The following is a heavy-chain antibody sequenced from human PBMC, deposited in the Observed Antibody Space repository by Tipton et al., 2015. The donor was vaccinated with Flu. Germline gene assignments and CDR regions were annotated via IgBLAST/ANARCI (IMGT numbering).Heavy chain of an antibody. D-gene: IGHD3-10*01. CDR1: GGSISSYY. V-gene: IGHV4-4*07. CDR3: ARDLENYYGSGSHYYYYYYMDV. Sequence: TLSLTCTVSGGSISSYYWSWIRQPAGKGLEWIGRIYTSGSTNYNPSLKSRVTMSVDTSKNQFSLKLSSVTAADTAVYYCARDLENYYGSGSHYYYYYYMDVWGKGTTVTVSS. J-gene: IGHJ6*03. CDR2: IYTSGST.